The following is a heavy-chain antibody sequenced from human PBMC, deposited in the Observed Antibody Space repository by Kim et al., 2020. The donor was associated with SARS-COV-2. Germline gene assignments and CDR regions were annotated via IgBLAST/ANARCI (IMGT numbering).Heavy chain of an antibody. Sequence: GGSLRLSCAASGIHFSAYTVHWVRQAPGKGLEHIALMSDDGRHQFHADSVRGRFTISRDNSKETVYLQMDRLRPEDTAIYYCARALSIRWYAAYWGRGTQVTVSS. CDR2: MSDDGRHQ. J-gene: IGHJ4*02. D-gene: IGHD2-2*01. CDR3: ARALSIRWYAAY. V-gene: IGHV3-30*04. CDR1: GIHFSAYT.